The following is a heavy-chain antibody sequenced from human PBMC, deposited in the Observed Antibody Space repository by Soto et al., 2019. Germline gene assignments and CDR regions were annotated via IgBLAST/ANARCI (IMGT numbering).Heavy chain of an antibody. CDR2: INAGNGNT. J-gene: IGHJ6*02. CDR3: ARAIVVVPAARSYYYGMEV. D-gene: IGHD2-2*01. Sequence: ASVKVSCKASGYTFTSYAMHWVRQAPGQRLEWMGWINAGNGNTKYSQKFQGRVTITRDTSASTAYMELSSLRSEDTAVYYCARAIVVVPAARSYYYGMEVWGQGTTVTVSS. CDR1: GYTFTSYA. V-gene: IGHV1-3*01.